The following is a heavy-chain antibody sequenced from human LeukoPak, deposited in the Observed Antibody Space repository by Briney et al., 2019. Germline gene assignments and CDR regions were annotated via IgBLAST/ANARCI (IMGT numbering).Heavy chain of an antibody. CDR1: GFTFSSYG. CDR3: ASWELRPRGNDAFDI. V-gene: IGHV3-30*03. D-gene: IGHD1-26*01. Sequence: GRSLRLSCAASGFTFSSYGMHWVRQAPGKGLEWVAVISYDGSNKYYADSVKGRFTISRDNSKNTLYLQMNSLRAEDTAVYYCASWELRPRGNDAFDIWGQGTMVTVSS. CDR2: ISYDGSNK. J-gene: IGHJ3*02.